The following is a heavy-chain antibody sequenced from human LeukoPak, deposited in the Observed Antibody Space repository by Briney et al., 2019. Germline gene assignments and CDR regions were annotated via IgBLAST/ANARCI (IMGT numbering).Heavy chain of an antibody. J-gene: IGHJ4*02. CDR2: ISGSGGST. CDR1: GFTFSSYA. D-gene: IGHD4-17*01. Sequence: GGSLRLSCADSGFTFSSYAMSWVRQAPGRGLEWVSAISGSGGSTYYADSVKGRFTISRDNSKNTLYLQMNSLRAEDTAVYYCAKDSSYYGARDYWGQGTLVTVSS. CDR3: AKDSSYYGARDY. V-gene: IGHV3-23*01.